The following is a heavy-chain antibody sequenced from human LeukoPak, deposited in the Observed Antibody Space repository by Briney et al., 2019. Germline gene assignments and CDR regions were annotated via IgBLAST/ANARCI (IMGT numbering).Heavy chain of an antibody. J-gene: IGHJ3*02. V-gene: IGHV3-48*03. D-gene: IGHD6-19*01. CDR2: ISGSADTA. Sequence: TGGSLRLSCAASGFTFSTYEINWVRQAPGKGLEWISYISGSADTAYYADSVKGRFTMSRDNAKNSLYLQMNSLRDEDTAVYYCARGGGSGRWGSAFDMWGQGTMVTVSS. CDR3: ARGGGSGRWGSAFDM. CDR1: GFTFSTYE.